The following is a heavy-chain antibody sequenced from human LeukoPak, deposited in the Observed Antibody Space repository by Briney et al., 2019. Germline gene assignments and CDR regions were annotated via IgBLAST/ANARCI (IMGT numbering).Heavy chain of an antibody. CDR2: TGGNNDDV. CDR1: GFTFSTHT. V-gene: IGHV3-21*06. J-gene: IGHJ5*02. D-gene: IGHD2-8*02. CDR3: VRIPNTAGFPNWFDP. Sequence: GGSLRLSCAGSGFTFSTHTMNWVRQSPGGGLEWVSSTGGNNDDVYYADSVRGRFTISRDNAKNSMYLQMNSLRIEDTAVYYCVRIPNTAGFPNWFDPWGQGTLVTVSS.